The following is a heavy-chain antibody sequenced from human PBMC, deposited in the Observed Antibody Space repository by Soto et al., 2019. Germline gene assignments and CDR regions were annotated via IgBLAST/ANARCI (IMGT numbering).Heavy chain of an antibody. V-gene: IGHV3-48*02. Sequence: GGSLRLSCAGSGFTFSSHSMNWVRQAPGKGLEWVSYISSSGNTIYYADSVKGRFTISRDNAKSSLFLQMNSLRDEDTAVYYCVRGRNGDFHPEFDYWAQGILVTVSS. D-gene: IGHD4-17*01. CDR3: VRGRNGDFHPEFDY. CDR2: ISSSGNTI. CDR1: GFTFSSHS. J-gene: IGHJ4*02.